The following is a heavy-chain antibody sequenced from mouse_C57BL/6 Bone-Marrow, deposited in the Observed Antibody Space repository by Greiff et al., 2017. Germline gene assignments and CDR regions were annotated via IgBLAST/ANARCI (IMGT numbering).Heavy chain of an antibody. J-gene: IGHJ1*03. CDR1: GFTFSSYG. V-gene: IGHV5-6*01. D-gene: IGHD1-1*01. CDR2: ISSGGSYT. CDR3: ARHGDYYGSSYWYFDV. Sequence: EVQGVESGGDLVKPGGSLKLSCAASGFTFSSYGMSWVRQTPDKRLEWVATISSGGSYTYYPDSAKGRFTISRDNAKNTLYLQMSSLKSEDTAMYYCARHGDYYGSSYWYFDVWGTGTTVTVSS.